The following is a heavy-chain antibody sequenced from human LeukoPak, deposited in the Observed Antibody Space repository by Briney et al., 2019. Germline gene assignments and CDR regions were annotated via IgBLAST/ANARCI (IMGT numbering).Heavy chain of an antibody. CDR2: IRFDGSSK. CDR3: AKEGTASKPSDLDY. V-gene: IGHV3-30*02. D-gene: IGHD1/OR15-1a*01. J-gene: IGHJ4*02. Sequence: GGSLRLSCAASGFVFSDYGIHWVRQAPGKGLEWVAFIRFDGSSKYYTDSVKGRFTISRDNSRNTVYLQMNSLRVEDTAVYYCAKEGTASKPSDLDYWGQGTLVTVSS. CDR1: GFVFSDYG.